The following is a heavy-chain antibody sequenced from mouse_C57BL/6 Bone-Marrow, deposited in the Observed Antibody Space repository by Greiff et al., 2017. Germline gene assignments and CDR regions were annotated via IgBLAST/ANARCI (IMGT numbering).Heavy chain of an antibody. CDR2: IYPGDGDT. CDR3: ARLRRRAMDY. CDR1: GYAFSSSW. J-gene: IGHJ4*01. Sequence: VHLVESGPELVKPGASVKISCKASGYAFSSSWMNWVKQRPGKGLEWIGRIYPGDGDTNYNGKCKGKATLTADKSSSTAYMQLSSLTSEDSAVYFCARLRRRAMDYWGQGTSVTVSS. D-gene: IGHD2-12*01. V-gene: IGHV1-82*01.